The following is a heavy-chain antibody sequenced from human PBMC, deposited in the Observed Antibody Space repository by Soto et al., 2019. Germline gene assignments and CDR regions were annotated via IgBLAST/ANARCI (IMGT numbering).Heavy chain of an antibody. J-gene: IGHJ6*02. CDR2: ISYDGSNK. CDR3: VIGMDV. Sequence: QVQLVESGGGVVQPGRSLRLSCAASGFTFSSYGMHWVRQAPGKGLEWVAVISYDGSNKYYADSVKGRFTISRDNSKNTLYLQMNSLRAEDTAVYYCVIGMDVWGQGTTVTVSS. V-gene: IGHV3-30*03. CDR1: GFTFSSYG.